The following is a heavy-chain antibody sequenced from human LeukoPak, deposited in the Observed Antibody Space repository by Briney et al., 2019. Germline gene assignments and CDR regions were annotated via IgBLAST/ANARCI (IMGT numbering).Heavy chain of an antibody. V-gene: IGHV3-7*04. Sequence: PGGSLRLSCAASGFTFNNYWMNWVRQAPGKGLEWVANIKEDGSEKYYVDSVKGRFTTSRDNAKNSLYLQMDSLRAEDTAVYYCARDSQHLNFDHWGQGTLVTVSS. CDR1: GFTFNNYW. D-gene: IGHD3-3*02. CDR2: IKEDGSEK. CDR3: ARDSQHLNFDH. J-gene: IGHJ4*02.